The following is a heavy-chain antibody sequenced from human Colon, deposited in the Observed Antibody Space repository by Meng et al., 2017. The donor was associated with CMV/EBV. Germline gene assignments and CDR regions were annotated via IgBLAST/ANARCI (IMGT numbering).Heavy chain of an antibody. J-gene: IGHJ5*02. V-gene: IGHV1-8*02. CDR3: TRGVGNWFDP. CDR2: MNPNSGKT. CDR1: GYTFSGYY. Sequence: ASVKVSCKASGYTFSGYYMNWVRQATGQGLEWMGWMNPNSGKTLYAQKFQHRVTMTRNTSISTAYMDLSSLTSEDTAVYYCTRGVGNWFDPWGQGTLVTVSS.